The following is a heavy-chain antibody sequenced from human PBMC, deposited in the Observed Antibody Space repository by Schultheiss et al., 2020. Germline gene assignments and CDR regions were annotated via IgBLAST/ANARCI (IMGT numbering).Heavy chain of an antibody. CDR3: AKDGDFGVVEGYTHFDY. Sequence: CGSLRLSCAASGFTFSDYYMSWIRQAPGKGLEWVSYISSSGSTIYYADSVKGRFTISRDNSKNTLYLQMNSLRAEDTAVYYCAKDGDFGVVEGYTHFDYWGQGTLVTVSS. D-gene: IGHD3-3*01. CDR1: GFTFSDYY. J-gene: IGHJ4*02. V-gene: IGHV3-11*01. CDR2: ISSSGSTI.